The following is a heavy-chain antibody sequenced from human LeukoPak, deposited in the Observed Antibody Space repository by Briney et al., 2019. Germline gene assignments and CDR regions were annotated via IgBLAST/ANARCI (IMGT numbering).Heavy chain of an antibody. D-gene: IGHD6-19*01. CDR1: GDSFSSVTDY. CDR3: AGERGEEYSSGWYKRNYFDN. CDR2: GDYSGGT. J-gene: IGHJ4*02. Sequence: PSETLSLTCIVSGDSFSSVTDYWAWIRQPPGKGLEWIASGDYSGGTYYNPSLESRVAISADMSKNQFSLKLTSVTGADTAVYYCAGERGEEYSSGWYKRNYFDNWGQGIRVTVSS. V-gene: IGHV4-39*07.